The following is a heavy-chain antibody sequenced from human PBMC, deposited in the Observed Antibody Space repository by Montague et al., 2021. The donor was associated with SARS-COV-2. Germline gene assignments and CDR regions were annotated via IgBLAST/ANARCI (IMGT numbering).Heavy chain of an antibody. D-gene: IGHD3-10*01. CDR1: GGSISSSSNY. J-gene: IGHJ5*02. V-gene: IGHV4-39*01. CDR3: ARLVWFGQLSSENWFDP. CDR2: IDYSGST. Sequence: SETLSLTCTVSGGSISSSSNYWGWIRQPPGKGLEWIGSIDYSGSTYYXPSLKSRVTISVDTSKNQFSLKLNSVTAADTAVYYCARLVWFGQLSSENWFDPWGQGTLVTVSS.